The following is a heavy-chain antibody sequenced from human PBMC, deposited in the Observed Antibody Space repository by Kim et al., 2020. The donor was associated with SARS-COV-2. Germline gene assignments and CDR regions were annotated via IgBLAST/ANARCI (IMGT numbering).Heavy chain of an antibody. CDR1: GGSFSGYY. Sequence: SETLSLTCAVYGGSFSGYYWSWIRQPPGKGLEWIGEINHSGSTNYNPSLKSRVTISVDTSKNQFSLKLSSVTAADTAVYYCARVTYYYDSSGYYPAFNWFDPWGQGTLVTVSS. D-gene: IGHD3-22*01. J-gene: IGHJ5*02. CDR3: ARVTYYYDSSGYYPAFNWFDP. CDR2: INHSGST. V-gene: IGHV4-34*01.